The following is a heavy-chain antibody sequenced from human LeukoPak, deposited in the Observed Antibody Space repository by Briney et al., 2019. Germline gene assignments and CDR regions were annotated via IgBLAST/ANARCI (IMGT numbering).Heavy chain of an antibody. CDR1: GFTFSSYA. Sequence: GGSLRLSCAASGFTFSSYAMHWVRQAPGKGLEGVAVISYDGRNKYYADSGKGRFTISRDNCKNTLYLQMNSLRAEDTAVYYCARAVTTPLGENPYGMDVWGQGTTVTVSS. J-gene: IGHJ6*02. V-gene: IGHV3-30*04. CDR2: ISYDGRNK. D-gene: IGHD4-17*01. CDR3: ARAVTTPLGENPYGMDV.